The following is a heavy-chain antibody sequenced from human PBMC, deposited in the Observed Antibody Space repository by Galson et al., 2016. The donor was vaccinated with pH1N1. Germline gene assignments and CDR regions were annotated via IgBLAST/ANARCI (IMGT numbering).Heavy chain of an antibody. CDR2: IYPGDSDT. D-gene: IGHD6-19*01. CDR1: GYSFSSHW. Sequence: KPGESLKISCQGSGYSFSSHWIGWVRQMPGKGLEWMGIIYPGDSDTKYSPSFQGQVTFSADKSINTAYLQWSSLKASDTAMYFCGRRSAVAGVDYWGQGTLVTVSS. CDR3: GRRSAVAGVDY. V-gene: IGHV5-51*01. J-gene: IGHJ4*02.